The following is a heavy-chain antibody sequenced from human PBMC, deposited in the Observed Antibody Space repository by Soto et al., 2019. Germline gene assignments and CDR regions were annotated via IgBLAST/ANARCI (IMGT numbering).Heavy chain of an antibody. CDR1: GYTLTELS. CDR2: FDPEDGET. CDR3: APARLGYCSGGSCYSFQH. V-gene: IGHV1-24*01. J-gene: IGHJ1*01. Sequence: ASVKVSCKVSGYTLTELSMHWVRQAPGKGLEWMGGFDPEDGETIYAQKFQGRVTMTEDTSTDTAYMELSSLRSEDTAVYYCAPARLGYCSGGSCYSFQHWGQGTLVTVSS. D-gene: IGHD2-15*01.